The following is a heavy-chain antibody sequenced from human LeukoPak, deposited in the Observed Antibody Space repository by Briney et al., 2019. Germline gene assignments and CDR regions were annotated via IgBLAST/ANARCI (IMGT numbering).Heavy chain of an antibody. Sequence: ASVKVSCKASGYTFTSYGISWVRQAPGQGLEWMGWISAYNGNTNYAQKLQGRVTTTTDTSTSTAYMELRSLRSDDTAVYYCAKYRYSSSYDDQFDNWGQGTLVTVSS. CDR2: ISAYNGNT. CDR1: GYTFTSYG. CDR3: AKYRYSSSYDDQFDN. V-gene: IGHV1-18*01. J-gene: IGHJ4*02. D-gene: IGHD6-6*01.